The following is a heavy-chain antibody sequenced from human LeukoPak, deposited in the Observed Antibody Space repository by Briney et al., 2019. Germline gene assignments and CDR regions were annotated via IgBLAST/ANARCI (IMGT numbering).Heavy chain of an antibody. Sequence: SETLSLTCNVSGDSLTSHFWSWIRQTPGKGLEWIGYVFHSGTTNYSPSLKSQVTISLDTSKKQFYLRLASVTAADTALYYCARRMATVTDAFDIWGRGTMVSVSS. CDR1: GDSLTSHF. CDR2: VFHSGTT. D-gene: IGHD5-24*01. V-gene: IGHV4-59*08. J-gene: IGHJ3*02. CDR3: ARRMATVTDAFDI.